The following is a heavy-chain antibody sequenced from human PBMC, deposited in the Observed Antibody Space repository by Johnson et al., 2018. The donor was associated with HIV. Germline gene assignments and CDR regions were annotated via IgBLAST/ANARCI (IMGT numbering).Heavy chain of an antibody. V-gene: IGHV3-66*02. D-gene: IGHD6-6*01. CDR1: GFTVSSNY. CDR3: ARVSSSSSFDAFDI. CDR2: IYSGGST. J-gene: IGHJ3*02. Sequence: VQLVESGGGLVQPGGSLRLSCAASGFTVSSNYMSWVRQAPGKGLEWVSVIYSGGSTYYAASVTVRFTISRDNSKNTLYLQMNSLRAEDTAVYYCARVSSSSSFDAFDIWGQGTMVTVSS.